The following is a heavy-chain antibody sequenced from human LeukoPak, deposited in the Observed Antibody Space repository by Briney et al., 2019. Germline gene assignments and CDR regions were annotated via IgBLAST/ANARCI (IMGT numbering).Heavy chain of an antibody. V-gene: IGHV1-69-2*01. J-gene: IGHJ4*02. Sequence: ASVKVSCKVSGYTFTDYFMHWVQQAPGKGLEWMGLVDPEDGETIYAEKFQGRVTITADTSTDTAYMELSSLRSEDTAVYYCATVSPYYYDSSGYYYPLDYWGRGTLVTVSS. CDR2: VDPEDGET. D-gene: IGHD3-22*01. CDR1: GYTFTDYF. CDR3: ATVSPYYYDSSGYYYPLDY.